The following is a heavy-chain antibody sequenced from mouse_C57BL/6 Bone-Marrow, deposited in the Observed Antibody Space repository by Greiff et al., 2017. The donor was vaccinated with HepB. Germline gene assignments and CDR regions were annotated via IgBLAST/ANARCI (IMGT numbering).Heavy chain of an antibody. CDR2: ISYDGSN. Sequence: ESGPGLVKPSQSLSLTCSVTGYSITSGYYWNWIRQFPGNKLEWMGYISYDGSNNYNPSLKNRISITRDTSKNQFFLKLNSVTTEDTATYYCAYMALFDYWGQGTTLTVSS. CDR1: GYSITSGYY. J-gene: IGHJ2*01. CDR3: AYMALFDY. V-gene: IGHV3-6*01. D-gene: IGHD1-1*02.